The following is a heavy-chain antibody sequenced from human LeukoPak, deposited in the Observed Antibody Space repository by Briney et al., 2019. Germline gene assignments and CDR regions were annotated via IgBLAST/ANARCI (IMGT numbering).Heavy chain of an antibody. D-gene: IGHD1-1*01. CDR1: GGSISSYY. J-gene: IGHJ3*02. Sequence: PSETLSLTCTVSGGSISSYYWSWIRQPPGEGLEWIGYISNSGSTNYNPSLKSRVTISVDTSKNQLSLKLSSVTAADTAVYHCVRLQPNTGEWAFDIWGQGTMVSVFS. CDR2: ISNSGST. CDR3: VRLQPNTGEWAFDI. V-gene: IGHV4-59*01.